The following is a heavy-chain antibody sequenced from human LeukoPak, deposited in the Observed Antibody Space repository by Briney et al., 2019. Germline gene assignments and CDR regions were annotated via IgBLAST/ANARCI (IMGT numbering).Heavy chain of an antibody. Sequence: GGSLRLSCAASGFTFSSYWMSWVGKAPGKGLEWVANINQDGSEEYYVDSVKGRFTISRDNAKNSLYLQMNSLRAEDTAVYYCARDLPKYYDFWSGYYVAPQPMDVWGKGTTVTVSS. CDR2: INQDGSEE. CDR3: ARDLPKYYDFWSGYYVAPQPMDV. CDR1: GFTFSSYW. J-gene: IGHJ6*03. D-gene: IGHD3-3*01. V-gene: IGHV3-7*01.